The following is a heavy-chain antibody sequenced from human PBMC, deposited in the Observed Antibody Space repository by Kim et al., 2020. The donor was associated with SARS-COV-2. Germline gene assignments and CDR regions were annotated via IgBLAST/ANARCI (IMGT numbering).Heavy chain of an antibody. Sequence: ASVKVSCKASGYTFTSYYMHCVRQAPGQGLEWMGMINLSADRTNYAQNFQGRVTMTRDTSTSTVYMELSSLRSEDTAMYYCAREPPGATDGFDYWGQGTLVTVSS. D-gene: IGHD1-1*01. CDR2: INLSADRT. CDR1: GYTFTSYY. V-gene: IGHV1-46*01. J-gene: IGHJ4*02. CDR3: AREPPGATDGFDY.